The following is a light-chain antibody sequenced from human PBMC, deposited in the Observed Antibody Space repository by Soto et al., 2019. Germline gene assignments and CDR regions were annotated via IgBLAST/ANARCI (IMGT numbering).Light chain of an antibody. CDR1: SSDVGGYNY. CDR2: DVN. V-gene: IGLV2-11*01. J-gene: IGLJ2*01. Sequence: QSVLTQPRSVSGSPGQSVTISCTGTSSDVGGYNYVSWYQQHPGKAPKLMIYDVNKRPSGVPDRFSGSKSGNTASLTISGLQAEDEADYYCCSYAGSYTVVFGGGTKSPS. CDR3: CSYAGSYTVV.